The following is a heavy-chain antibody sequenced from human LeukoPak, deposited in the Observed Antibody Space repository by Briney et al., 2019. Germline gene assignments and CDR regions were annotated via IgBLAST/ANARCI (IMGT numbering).Heavy chain of an antibody. CDR3: ASISITIFGVVISPGRYYYGMDV. D-gene: IGHD3-3*01. CDR1: GGTFSSYA. Sequence: ASVKVSCKASGGTFSSYAISWVRQAPGQGLEWMGGIIPIFGTANYAQKFQGRVTITADESTSTAYMELSSLRSEDTAVYYCASISITIFGVVISPGRYYYGMDVWGQGTLVTVSS. CDR2: IIPIFGTA. J-gene: IGHJ6*02. V-gene: IGHV1-69*13.